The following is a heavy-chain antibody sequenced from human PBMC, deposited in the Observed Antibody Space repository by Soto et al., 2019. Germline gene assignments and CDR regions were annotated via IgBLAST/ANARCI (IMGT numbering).Heavy chain of an antibody. CDR1: GGSISSFNW. D-gene: IGHD4-17*01. V-gene: IGHV4-4*02. J-gene: IGHJ4*02. CDR3: ARGVKVTTVTTPFYYFDN. CDR2: IFHSGST. Sequence: QVQLQESGPGLVKPSGTLSLTCAVSGGSISSFNWWSWVRQPPGKGLEWIGEIFHSGSTNYNPSLERRVTISVDKSKNHFSLKLSSVTAADTAVYYCARGVKVTTVTTPFYYFDNWGQGTLVTVSS.